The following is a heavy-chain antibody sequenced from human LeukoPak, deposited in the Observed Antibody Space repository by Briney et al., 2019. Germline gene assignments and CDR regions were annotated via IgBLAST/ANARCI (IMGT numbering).Heavy chain of an antibody. J-gene: IGHJ4*02. CDR1: GFTFTSYS. V-gene: IGHV3-30*03. CDR3: ARGRRGSKDIVVVVAATTSTGLVY. D-gene: IGHD2-15*01. Sequence: GGSLRLSCAASGFTFTSYSMSWVRQAPGKGLEWVAVISYDGSNKYYADSVKGRFTISRDNSKNTLYLQMNSLRAEDTAVYYCARGRRGSKDIVVVVAATTSTGLVYWGQGTLVTVSS. CDR2: ISYDGSNK.